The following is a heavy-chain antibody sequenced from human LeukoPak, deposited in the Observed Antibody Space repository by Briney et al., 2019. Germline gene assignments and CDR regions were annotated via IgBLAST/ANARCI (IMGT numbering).Heavy chain of an antibody. V-gene: IGHV4-4*07. CDR1: GGSISRYF. CDR3: ARQFQYFSYAMDV. Sequence: TSSETLSLTCPVSGGSISRYFCHWIRQPAGKGLEWIGRIYSSGSTVYNPSLNSRVTMSIDTSKNQFSLRLRSVTAADTAVYYCARQFQYFSYAMDVWGQGSTVTVSS. J-gene: IGHJ6*02. CDR2: IYSSGST.